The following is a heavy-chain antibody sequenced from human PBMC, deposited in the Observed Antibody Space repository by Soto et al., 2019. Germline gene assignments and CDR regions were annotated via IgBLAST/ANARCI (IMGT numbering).Heavy chain of an antibody. CDR1: GFTFSSYG. CDR3: AKGRYSSSWWPDY. V-gene: IGHV3-30*18. CDR2: ISYDGSNK. D-gene: IGHD6-13*01. Sequence: QVQLVESGGSVVQPGRSLRLSCAASGFTFSSYGMHWVRQAPGKGLEWVAVISYDGSNKYYADSVKGRFTISRDNSKNTLYLQMNSLRAEDTAVYYCAKGRYSSSWWPDYWGQGTLVTVSS. J-gene: IGHJ4*02.